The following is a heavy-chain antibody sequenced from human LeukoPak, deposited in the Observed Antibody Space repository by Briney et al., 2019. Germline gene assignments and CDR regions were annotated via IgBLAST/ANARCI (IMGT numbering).Heavy chain of an antibody. V-gene: IGHV1-2*02. CDR2: INPNSGGT. CDR1: GYTFTGYY. J-gene: IGHJ4*02. D-gene: IGHD4-23*01. CDR3: ARSKGLRSVGGFDY. Sequence: ASVKVSCKASGYTFTGYYMHWVRQAPGQGLEWMGWINPNSGGTNYAQKFQGRVTMTRDTSISTAYMELSRLRSDDTAVYYCARSKGLRSVGGFDYWGQGTLVTVSS.